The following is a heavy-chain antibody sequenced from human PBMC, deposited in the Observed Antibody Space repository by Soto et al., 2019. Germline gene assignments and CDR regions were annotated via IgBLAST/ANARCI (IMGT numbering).Heavy chain of an antibody. CDR2: ISAYNGNT. CDR3: ARDRSDLAAAGFFDY. J-gene: IGHJ4*02. Sequence: ASVKVSCKASGYTFTSYGISWVRQAPGQGLEWMGWISAYNGNTNYAQKLQGRVTMTTDTSTSTAYMELRSLRSDDTAVYYCARDRSDLAAAGFFDYWGQGTLVTVSS. D-gene: IGHD6-13*01. CDR1: GYTFTSYG. V-gene: IGHV1-18*01.